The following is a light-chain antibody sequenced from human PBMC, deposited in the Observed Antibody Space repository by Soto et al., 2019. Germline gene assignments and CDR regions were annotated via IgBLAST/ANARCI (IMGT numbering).Light chain of an antibody. CDR2: GAS. CDR1: QSISRY. J-gene: IGKJ5*01. CDR3: HQRNQ. V-gene: IGKV3-11*01. Sequence: IVLTQSPGTLSLSPGERTTLSCRASQSISRYLAWYQQKPGQGPRLLIYGASSRATGTPDRFSGSRSGTDFTLTISSVEPEDFAMYYCHQRNQFGQGTRLEIK.